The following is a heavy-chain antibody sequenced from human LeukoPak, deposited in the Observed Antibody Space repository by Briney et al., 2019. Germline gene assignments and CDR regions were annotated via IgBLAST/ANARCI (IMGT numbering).Heavy chain of an antibody. Sequence: GGSLRLSCAASGFTFRSSATSWVRQAPGKGLEWVSTISGSGGSTYYTNSVKGRFTISRDNSKNTLSLQMNSLRAEDTAVYYCAPGPWFGQLYPGYWGQGTLVTVSS. CDR1: GFTFRSSA. CDR2: ISGSGGST. CDR3: APGPWFGQLYPGY. V-gene: IGHV3-23*01. J-gene: IGHJ4*02. D-gene: IGHD3-10*01.